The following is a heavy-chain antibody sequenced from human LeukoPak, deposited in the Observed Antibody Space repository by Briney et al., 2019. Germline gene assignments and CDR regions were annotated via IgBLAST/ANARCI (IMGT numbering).Heavy chain of an antibody. Sequence: PGGSLRLSCAASGFIVTSNYMSWVRQAPGKGLEWVSVIYSGGSTYYADFVKGRFTISRDISRKTLYLQMNSLRAEDTAVYYCANYDYFRGAFDIWGQGTMATVSS. CDR3: ANYDYFRGAFDI. CDR2: IYSGGST. CDR1: GFIVTSNY. D-gene: IGHD3-16*01. J-gene: IGHJ3*02. V-gene: IGHV3-53*01.